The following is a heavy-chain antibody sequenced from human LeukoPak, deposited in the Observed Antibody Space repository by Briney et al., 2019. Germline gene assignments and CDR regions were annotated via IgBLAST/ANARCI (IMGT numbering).Heavy chain of an antibody. CDR1: GFTVSSNY. J-gene: IGHJ4*02. CDR3: AKVLFSGSYYGY. Sequence: PGGSLRLSCAASGFTVSSNYMSWVRQAPGKGLEWVSVIYSGGSTYYADSVKGRFTISRDNSKNTLCLQMNSLRAEDTAVYYCAKVLFSGSYYGYWGQGTLVTVSS. V-gene: IGHV3-53*01. CDR2: IYSGGST. D-gene: IGHD1-26*01.